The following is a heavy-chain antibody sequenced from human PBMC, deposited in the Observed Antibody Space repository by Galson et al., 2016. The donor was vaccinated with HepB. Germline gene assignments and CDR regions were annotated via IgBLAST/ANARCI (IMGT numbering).Heavy chain of an antibody. Sequence: SLRLSCAASGFSFNTYAMIWVRQAPGKGLQWVSGVSSSGATAYYADSVKGRFTISRDNSKNTLYLQMNGLRAEDTATYYCTRVGPTGYFFDYWGQGALVTVSS. V-gene: IGHV3-23*01. CDR1: GFSFNTYA. CDR2: VSSSGATA. J-gene: IGHJ4*02. CDR3: TRVGPTGYFFDY. D-gene: IGHD3-22*01.